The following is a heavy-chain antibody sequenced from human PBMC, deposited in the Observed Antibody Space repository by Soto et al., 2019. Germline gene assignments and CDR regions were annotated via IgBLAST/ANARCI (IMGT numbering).Heavy chain of an antibody. J-gene: IGHJ5*02. CDR1: GGSISSDIYY. CDR3: TSALTVTASYNWFDP. Sequence: QLQLQESGPGLVKPSETLSLICTVSGGSISSDIYYWGWIRQPPGKGLEWIGSINYSGTTYYNPSRKSRLTISVDTSKNHFSLKLRSVTAADAAVYYCTSALTVTASYNWFDPWGQGTLVTVSS. D-gene: IGHD2-21*02. V-gene: IGHV4-39*02. CDR2: INYSGTT.